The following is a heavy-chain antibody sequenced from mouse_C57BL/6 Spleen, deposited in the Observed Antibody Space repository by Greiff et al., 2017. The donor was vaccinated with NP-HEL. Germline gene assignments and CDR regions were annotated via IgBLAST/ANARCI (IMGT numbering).Heavy chain of an antibody. D-gene: IGHD2-5*01. J-gene: IGHJ2*01. CDR3: ARLYYSNYLDY. CDR1: GYSFTGYF. Sequence: EVKLMESGPELVKPGDSVKISCKASGYSFTGYFMNWVMQSHGKSLEWIGRINPYNGDTFYNQKFKGKATLTVDKSSSTANMELRGLTSEDSAVYYCARLYYSNYLDYWGQGTTLTVSS. CDR2: INPYNGDT. V-gene: IGHV1-20*01.